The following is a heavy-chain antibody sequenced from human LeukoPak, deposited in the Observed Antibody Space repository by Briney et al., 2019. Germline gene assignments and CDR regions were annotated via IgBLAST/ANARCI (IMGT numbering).Heavy chain of an antibody. CDR2: ISAYNGNT. D-gene: IGHD2-21*01. V-gene: IGHV1-18*01. CDR3: AKLANAASDFDY. J-gene: IGHJ4*02. CDR1: GYTFTSYG. Sequence: ASVKVSCKASGYTFTSYGISWVRQAPGQGLEWMGWISAYNGNTNYAQKLQGRVTMTTDTSTSTAYMELRSLRSDDTAVYYCAKLANAASDFDYWGQGTLVTVSS.